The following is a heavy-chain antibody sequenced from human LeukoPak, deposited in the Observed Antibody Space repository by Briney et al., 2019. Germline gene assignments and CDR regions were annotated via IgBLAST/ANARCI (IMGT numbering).Heavy chain of an antibody. CDR3: ARVEGRFYGSGSYRGFDY. J-gene: IGHJ4*02. D-gene: IGHD3-10*01. CDR1: GFTFSSYG. CDR2: IWYDGSNK. V-gene: IGHV3-33*01. Sequence: GGSLRLSCAASGFTFSSYGMHWVRQAPGKGLEWVAVIWYDGSNKYYVDSVKGRFTISRDNSKNMLYLQMKSLRAEDTAVYYCARVEGRFYGSGSYRGFDYWGQGTLVTVSS.